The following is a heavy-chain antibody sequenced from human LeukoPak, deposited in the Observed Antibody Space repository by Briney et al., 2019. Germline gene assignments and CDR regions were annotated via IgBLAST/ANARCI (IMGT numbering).Heavy chain of an antibody. D-gene: IGHD3-22*01. V-gene: IGHV4-59*13. J-gene: IGHJ4*02. CDR2: IFYIGST. CDR1: GDSIINYY. Sequence: PSETLSLTCTVSGDSIINYYWSWSRQPPRKGLEWIGYIFYIGSTNYNPSLKSRVTISLDTSKNQFSLDLSSVTAADTAVYYCAREAVGSSGYYPFDYWGQGILVTVSS. CDR3: AREAVGSSGYYPFDY.